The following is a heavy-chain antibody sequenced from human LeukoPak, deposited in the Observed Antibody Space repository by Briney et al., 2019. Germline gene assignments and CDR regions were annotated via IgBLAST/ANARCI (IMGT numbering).Heavy chain of an antibody. D-gene: IGHD4-23*01. CDR2: ISSSSSTI. Sequence: GGSLRLSCAASGFTFSSYSMNWVRQAPGKGLEWVSYISSSSSTIYYADSVKGRFTISRDNAKNSLYLQMNSLRAEDTAVYYCVRVKNGGNRNIWFDPWGQGTLVAVSS. V-gene: IGHV3-48*04. CDR3: VRVKNGGNRNIWFDP. CDR1: GFTFSSYS. J-gene: IGHJ5*02.